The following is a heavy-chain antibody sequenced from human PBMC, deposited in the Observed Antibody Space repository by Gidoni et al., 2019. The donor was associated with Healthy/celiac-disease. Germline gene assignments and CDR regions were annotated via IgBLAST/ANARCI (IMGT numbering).Heavy chain of an antibody. CDR3: ARPEWELSTVYFNY. Sequence: EVQLLESGGGLVQPGGSLRLPCAASGFTFSSYAMSWVRQAPGTGLEWVSAISGSGGSTYYADSVKGRFTISRDNSKNTLYLQMNSLRAEDTAVYYCARPEWELSTVYFNYWGQGTLVTVSS. D-gene: IGHD1-26*01. J-gene: IGHJ4*02. CDR1: GFTFSSYA. CDR2: ISGSGGST. V-gene: IGHV3-23*01.